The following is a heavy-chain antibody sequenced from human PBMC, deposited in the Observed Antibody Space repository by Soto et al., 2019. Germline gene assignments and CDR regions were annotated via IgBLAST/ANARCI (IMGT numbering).Heavy chain of an antibody. CDR3: ARQCSTAFDI. V-gene: IGHV1-69*13. CDR2: IIPIFGTA. D-gene: IGHD6-19*01. J-gene: IGHJ3*02. CDR1: GGTFSSYA. Sequence: SVQVSCKASGGTFSSYAIIWVRQAPGQGLEWMGGIIPIFGTANYAQKFQGRVTITADESTSTAYMELSSLRSEDTAVYYCARQCSTAFDIWGQGTMVTVSS.